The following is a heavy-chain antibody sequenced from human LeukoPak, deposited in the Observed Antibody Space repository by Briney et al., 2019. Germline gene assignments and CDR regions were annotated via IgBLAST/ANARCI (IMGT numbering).Heavy chain of an antibody. J-gene: IGHJ4*02. D-gene: IGHD3-16*01. CDR2: ISSDGSNK. V-gene: IGHV3-30*18. CDR3: AKIARGSTWYVDH. Sequence: GRSLRLSCAASGFTFSSYGMHWVRQTPGTGLESLAVISSDGSNKYYSESVKGRFTISRDNSKNTLFVQMDSLRPEDTAVYYCAKIARGSTWYVDHWGQGTLVTVSS. CDR1: GFTFSSYG.